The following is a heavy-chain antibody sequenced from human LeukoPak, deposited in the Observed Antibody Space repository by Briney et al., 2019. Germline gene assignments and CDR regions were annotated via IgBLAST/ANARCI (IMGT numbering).Heavy chain of an antibody. CDR1: GFIFGSHW. CDR2: IKEDGSVK. CDR3: ARDSTWLLDY. D-gene: IGHD6-19*01. V-gene: IGHV3-7*03. Sequence: GGSRRLSCTASGFIFGSHWMTWFGQSPGKGLEWVANIKEDGSVKYYVDSVKGRFTISRDNTKNALYLQMNSLRADDTAVYFCARDSTWLLDYWGQGTLITVSS. J-gene: IGHJ4*02.